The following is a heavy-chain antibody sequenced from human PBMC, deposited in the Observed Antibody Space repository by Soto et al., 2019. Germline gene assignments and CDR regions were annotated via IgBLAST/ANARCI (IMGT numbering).Heavy chain of an antibody. J-gene: IGHJ4*02. CDR2: ISSRSSTR. CDR1: GFTFSDYY. V-gene: IGHV3-11*01. Sequence: QVQLVESGGGLVKPGGSLRLSCAASGFTFSDYYMSWIRQAPGKGLEWVSYISSRSSTRFYADSVKGRFTISRNNVKISLYLQMNSLRAEDTAVYYCASGTNGAFFVYWGQGILVTVSS. D-gene: IGHD2-8*01. CDR3: ASGTNGAFFVY.